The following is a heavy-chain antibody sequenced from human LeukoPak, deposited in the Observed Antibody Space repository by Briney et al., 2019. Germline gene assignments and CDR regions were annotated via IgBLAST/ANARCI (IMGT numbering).Heavy chain of an antibody. J-gene: IGHJ4*02. D-gene: IGHD5/OR15-5a*01. V-gene: IGHV1-3*01. Sequence: GASVKVSCKDSGYIFTDYSINWVRQAPGERLEWMGWINAGNGNTKYSQKFQGRVTITRDRSASTAYLELSSLRSEDTALYYCARGRWSTTTASYYFDSWGQGTLVTVS. CDR2: INAGNGNT. CDR1: GYIFTDYS. CDR3: ARGRWSTTTASYYFDS.